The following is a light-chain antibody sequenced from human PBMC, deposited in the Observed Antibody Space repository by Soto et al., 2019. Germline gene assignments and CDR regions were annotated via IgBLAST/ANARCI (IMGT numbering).Light chain of an antibody. V-gene: IGLV2-11*01. CDR2: DVS. CDR1: SSDVGGYNY. Sequence: QSALTQPRSVSGSPGQSVTISCTGTSSDVGGYNYVSWYQQHPGKAPKLMIYDVSKRPSGVPDRFSGSKSGNTASLTISGLQAEDEADYYCCSYASSGTHVFGGGTKLTVL. J-gene: IGLJ3*02. CDR3: CSYASSGTHV.